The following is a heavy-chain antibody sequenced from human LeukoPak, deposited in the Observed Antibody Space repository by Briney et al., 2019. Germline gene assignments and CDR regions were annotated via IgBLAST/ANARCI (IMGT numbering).Heavy chain of an antibody. CDR3: ARALRMITFGGVTPAY. J-gene: IGHJ4*02. Sequence: ASVKVSCKASGYTFTSYGISWVRQAPGQGLEWMGWISAYNGNTNYAQKLQGRVTMTTDTSTSTAYMELSSLRSDDTAVYYCARALRMITFGGVTPAYWGQGTLVTVSS. D-gene: IGHD3-16*01. CDR1: GYTFTSYG. V-gene: IGHV1-18*01. CDR2: ISAYNGNT.